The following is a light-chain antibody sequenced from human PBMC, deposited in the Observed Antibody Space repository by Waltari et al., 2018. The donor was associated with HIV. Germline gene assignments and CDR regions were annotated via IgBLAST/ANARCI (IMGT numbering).Light chain of an antibody. Sequence: QSALTQPPSASGSPGQSVAISCTGTSSDVGGYNSVSWHQQPPGKATQLLIYVVNKRPCGVPRPFSVSNAGTTASLTVSGLQVDDEADYYCSSFSGNNRIVFGAGTRVTVL. CDR1: SSDVGGYNS. J-gene: IGLJ1*01. CDR3: SSFSGNNRIV. V-gene: IGLV2-8*01. CDR2: VVN.